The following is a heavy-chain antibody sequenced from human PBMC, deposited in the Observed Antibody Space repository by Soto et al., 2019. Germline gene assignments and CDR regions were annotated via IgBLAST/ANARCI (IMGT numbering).Heavy chain of an antibody. CDR2: IWYDGSNK. V-gene: IGHV3-33*01. Sequence: GGSLRLSCAASGFTFSSYGMHWVRQAPGKGLEWVAVIWYDGSNKYYADSVKGRFTISRDNSKNTLYLQMNSLRAEDTAVYYCARDSQASYDSSGPYDAFDIWGQGTMVTVSS. J-gene: IGHJ3*02. CDR3: ARDSQASYDSSGPYDAFDI. D-gene: IGHD3-22*01. CDR1: GFTFSSYG.